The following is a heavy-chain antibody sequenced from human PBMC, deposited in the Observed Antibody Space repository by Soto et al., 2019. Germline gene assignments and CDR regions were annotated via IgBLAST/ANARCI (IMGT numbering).Heavy chain of an antibody. CDR2: ISSSTI. V-gene: IGHV3-48*01. J-gene: IGHJ4*02. Sequence: GGSLRLSCAASGFTFSSYAMSWVRQAPGKGLEWVSSISSSTIYYADSVKGRFTISRDNVQNSLYLQMHSLRAEDTAVYYCAKERGSGWTFDYWGQGTLVTVSS. CDR1: GFTFSSYA. D-gene: IGHD6-19*01. CDR3: AKERGSGWTFDY.